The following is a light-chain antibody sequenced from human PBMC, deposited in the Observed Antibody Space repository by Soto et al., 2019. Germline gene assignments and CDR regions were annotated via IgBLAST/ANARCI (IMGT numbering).Light chain of an antibody. Sequence: EIVVTQSPATLSVSPGERAALSCRASQSVGNKVAWYQHKPGQTPRLLIYGASTRATGIPARFSGSGSGTDSTLPIRRLEPEDFAVYSCQQYGSSPEWTFGYGTKVDIK. CDR1: QSVGNK. J-gene: IGKJ1*01. CDR2: GAS. CDR3: QQYGSSPEWT. V-gene: IGKV3-20*01.